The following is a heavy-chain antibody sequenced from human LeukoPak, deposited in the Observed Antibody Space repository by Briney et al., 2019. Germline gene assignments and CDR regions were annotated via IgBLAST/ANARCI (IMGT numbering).Heavy chain of an antibody. V-gene: IGHV1-2*02. Sequence: ASVKVSCKASGYTFSDYYMHWVRQAPGQGLEWMGWINPNSGGTNYAQKFQGRVTMTRDTSISTAYMELSRLRSDDTAVYYCARDLHDFWSGYYKNWGQGTLVTVSS. CDR3: ARDLHDFWSGYYKN. CDR2: INPNSGGT. CDR1: GYTFSDYY. J-gene: IGHJ4*02. D-gene: IGHD3-3*01.